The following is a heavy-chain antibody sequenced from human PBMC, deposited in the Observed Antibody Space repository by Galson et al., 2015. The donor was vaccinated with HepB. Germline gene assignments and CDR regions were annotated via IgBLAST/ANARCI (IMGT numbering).Heavy chain of an antibody. CDR2: IYSGGST. CDR1: GFTVSSNY. D-gene: IGHD3-22*01. Sequence: SLRLSCAASGFTVSSNYMSWVRQAPGKGLEWVSVIYSGGSTYYADSVKGRFTISRDNSKNTLYLQMNSLRAEDTAVYYCARDRAAVGYYDSSGYYRHGMDVWGQGTTVTVSS. V-gene: IGHV3-53*01. J-gene: IGHJ6*02. CDR3: ARDRAAVGYYDSSGYYRHGMDV.